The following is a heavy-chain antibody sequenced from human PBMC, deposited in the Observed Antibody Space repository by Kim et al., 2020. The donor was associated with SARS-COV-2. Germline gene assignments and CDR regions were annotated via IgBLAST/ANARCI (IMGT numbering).Heavy chain of an antibody. Sequence: YAQKLQGRVTMTTDTSTSTAYMELRSLRSDDTAVYYCARSYPGGYYGMDVWGQGTTVTVSS. CDR3: ARSYPGGYYGMDV. D-gene: IGHD2-2*01. J-gene: IGHJ6*02. V-gene: IGHV1-18*01.